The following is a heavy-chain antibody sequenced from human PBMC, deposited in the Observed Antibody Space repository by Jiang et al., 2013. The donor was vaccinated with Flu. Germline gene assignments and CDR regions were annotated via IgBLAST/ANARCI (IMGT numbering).Heavy chain of an antibody. J-gene: IGHJ5*02. CDR3: AKDVASSDWYAAWFDP. CDR2: ISGSGIST. D-gene: IGHD6-19*01. Sequence: VQLLESGGGLVQPGGSLRLSCAASGFTFSSYALSWVRQAPGKGLEWVSAISGSGISTYYADSVKGRFTISRDNSKSTLNLQMNSLRAEDTAVYYCAKDVASSDWYAAWFDPWGQGTLVTVSS. CDR1: GFTFSSYA. V-gene: IGHV3-23*01.